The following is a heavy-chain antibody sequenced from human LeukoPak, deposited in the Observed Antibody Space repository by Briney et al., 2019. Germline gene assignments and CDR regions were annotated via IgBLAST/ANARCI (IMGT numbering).Heavy chain of an antibody. Sequence: SETLSLTCAVCGGSFSGYYWSWIRQPPGKGLEWIGEINHSGSTNYNPSLKSRVTISVDTSKNQFSLKLSSVTAADTAVYYCARATYYYGSGSYYKGSYYYYMDVWGKGTTVTVSS. CDR3: ARATYYYGSGSYYKGSYYYYMDV. V-gene: IGHV4-34*01. CDR2: INHSGST. J-gene: IGHJ6*03. D-gene: IGHD3-10*01. CDR1: GGSFSGYY.